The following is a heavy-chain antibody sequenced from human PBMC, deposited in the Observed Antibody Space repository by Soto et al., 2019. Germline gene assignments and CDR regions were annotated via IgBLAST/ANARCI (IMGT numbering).Heavy chain of an antibody. CDR1: GYIFTTYW. Sequence: PGESLKISCQGSGYIFTTYWIGWVRQMPGKGLEWLGIIYPGDSETRDSPSFQGQVTMSVDKSISTAYLQWSTLKASDTAMYYCARRQDHEAFDIWGQGTMVTVSS. CDR2: IYPGDSET. CDR3: ARRQDHEAFDI. V-gene: IGHV5-51*01. J-gene: IGHJ3*02.